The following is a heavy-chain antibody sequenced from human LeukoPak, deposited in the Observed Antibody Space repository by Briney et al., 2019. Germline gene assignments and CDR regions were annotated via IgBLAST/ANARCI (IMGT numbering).Heavy chain of an antibody. CDR2: ISYDGSNK. CDR1: GFTFSSYA. Sequence: PGRSLRLSCAASGFTFSSYAMHWVRQAPGKGLEWVAVISYDGSNKYYADSVKGRFTISRDNSKNTLYLQMNSLRAEDTAVYYCARDKEDSSGWYVSDFGYYFDYWGQGTLVTVSS. V-gene: IGHV3-30*04. CDR3: ARDKEDSSGWYVSDFGYYFDY. J-gene: IGHJ4*02. D-gene: IGHD6-19*01.